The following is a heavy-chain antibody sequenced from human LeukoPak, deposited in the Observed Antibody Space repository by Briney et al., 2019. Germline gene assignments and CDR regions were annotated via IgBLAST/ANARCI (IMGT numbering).Heavy chain of an antibody. CDR2: ITDSGTGT. V-gene: IGHV3-23*01. CDR3: ARGDGYFGY. CDR1: GFTFSSYA. Sequence: GGSLRLSCAASGFTFSSYALSWVRQAPGKGLEWVSGITDSGTGTYYADSVKGRFTISRDNSKNTLYLQMNSLRAEDTAVYYCARGDGYFGYWGQGTLVTVSS. D-gene: IGHD3-16*01. J-gene: IGHJ4*02.